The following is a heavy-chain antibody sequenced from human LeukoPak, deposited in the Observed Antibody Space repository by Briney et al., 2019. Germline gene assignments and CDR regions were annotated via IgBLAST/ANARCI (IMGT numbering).Heavy chain of an antibody. J-gene: IGHJ4*02. CDR1: GFTFSDVW. CDR3: AIYGYCGSTGCYRYFDS. D-gene: IGHD2-2*03. Sequence: GGSLRLSCAASGFTFSDVWMSWVRQAPGKGLEWVSAISGSGGSTFYRDSVKGRFTIFRDSSKNALHLQMNSLRVEDTAVYYCAIYGYCGSTGCYRYFDSWGQGTLVTVSS. V-gene: IGHV3-23*01. CDR2: ISGSGGST.